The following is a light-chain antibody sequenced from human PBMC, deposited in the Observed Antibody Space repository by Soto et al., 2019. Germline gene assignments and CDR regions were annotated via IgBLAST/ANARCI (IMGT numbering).Light chain of an antibody. CDR1: QSISSW. V-gene: IGKV1-5*03. CDR3: QHYNSYPIT. Sequence: DIQMTQSPSTLSASVGDRVTITCRASQSISSWLAWYQQKPGKAPKLLIYKASSLESGVPSRFSGGGSGTEFTLTISSLQPDDFATYYCQHYNSYPITFGQGTRLEMK. J-gene: IGKJ5*01. CDR2: KAS.